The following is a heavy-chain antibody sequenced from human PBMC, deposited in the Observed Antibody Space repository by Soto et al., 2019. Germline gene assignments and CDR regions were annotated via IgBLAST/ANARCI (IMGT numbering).Heavy chain of an antibody. V-gene: IGHV4-4*02. CDR2: IYHSGST. J-gene: IGHJ5*02. CDR3: AREGGVPAANQNWFDP. D-gene: IGHD2-2*01. Sequence: SETLSLTCAVSGGSISSSNWWSWVRQPPGKGLEWIGEIYHSGSTNYNPSLKSRVTISVDKSKNQFSLKRSSVTAADTAVYYCAREGGVPAANQNWFDPWGQGTLVTVSS. CDR1: GGSISSSNW.